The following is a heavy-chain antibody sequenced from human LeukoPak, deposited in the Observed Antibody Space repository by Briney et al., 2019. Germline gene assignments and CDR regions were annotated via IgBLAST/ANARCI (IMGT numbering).Heavy chain of an antibody. Sequence: GGSLRLSCAASGFTFSSYAMSWVRQAPGKGLDWVSSISGSDGSTFYADSVKGRFTISRDKSKNTLYLQMNSLRAEDTAVYYCAKDSGKGYCSGGSCYFDAFDIWGQGTMVTVSS. CDR1: GFTFSSYA. CDR3: AKDSGKGYCSGGSCYFDAFDI. CDR2: ISGSDGST. V-gene: IGHV3-23*01. D-gene: IGHD2-15*01. J-gene: IGHJ3*02.